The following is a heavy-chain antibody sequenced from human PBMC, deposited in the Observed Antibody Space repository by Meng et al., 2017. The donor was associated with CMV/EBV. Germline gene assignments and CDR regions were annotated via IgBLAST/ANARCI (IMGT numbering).Heavy chain of an antibody. J-gene: IGHJ6*02. CDR2: IIPILGIA. CDR1: AGTFSSYA. CDR3: ARASFRFHYYYYGMDV. D-gene: IGHD3-16*02. V-gene: IGHV1-69*10. Sequence: SVQVSCKASAGTFSSYAISWVRQAPGQGLEWMGAIIPILGIANYAQKFQGRVTIPADKSTSTAYMELSSLRSEDTAVYYCARASFRFHYYYYGMDVWGQGTTVTVSS.